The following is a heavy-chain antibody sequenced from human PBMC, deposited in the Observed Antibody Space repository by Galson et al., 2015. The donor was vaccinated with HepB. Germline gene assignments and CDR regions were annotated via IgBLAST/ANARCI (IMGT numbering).Heavy chain of an antibody. Sequence: SLRLSCAASGFNFRNYGMFWARQAPGKGLEWLSAISGTGDHTYYADSVKGRFTISRDNSQNTVYLQMSGLGAEETALYYCAKCNIPSGNFYPLGDPYFDSWGQGALVTVSS. V-gene: IGHV3-23*01. CDR1: GFNFRNYG. J-gene: IGHJ4*02. D-gene: IGHD3-10*01. CDR3: AKCNIPSGNFYPLGDPYFDS. CDR2: ISGTGDHT.